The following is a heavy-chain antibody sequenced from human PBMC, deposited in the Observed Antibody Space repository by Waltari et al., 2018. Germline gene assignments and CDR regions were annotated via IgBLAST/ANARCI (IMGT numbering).Heavy chain of an antibody. V-gene: IGHV3-7*01. CDR1: GFTLSSYW. D-gene: IGHD3-22*01. Sequence: EVQLVESGGGLVQPGGSLRLSCAAPGFTLSSYWMSWFRQAPGKGLEWVANIKKDGSEEYYVDSVRGRFTISRDNAKNSLYLQMNSLRPEDTAVYYCARDQWFAFDIWGQGTMVTVSS. J-gene: IGHJ3*02. CDR2: IKKDGSEE. CDR3: ARDQWFAFDI.